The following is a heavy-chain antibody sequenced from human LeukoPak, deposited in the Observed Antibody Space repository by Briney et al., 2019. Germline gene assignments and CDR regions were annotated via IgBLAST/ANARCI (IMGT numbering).Heavy chain of an antibody. CDR1: GGSFSGYY. Sequence: SETLSLTCAVYGGSFSGYYWSWIRQPPGKGLEWIGEINHSGSTNYNPSLKSRVTMSVDTSKNQFSLKLSSVTAADTAVYYCARVGLVVDRDYYYGMDVWGQGTTVTVSS. V-gene: IGHV4-34*01. CDR2: INHSGST. CDR3: ARVGLVVDRDYYYGMDV. J-gene: IGHJ6*02. D-gene: IGHD3-22*01.